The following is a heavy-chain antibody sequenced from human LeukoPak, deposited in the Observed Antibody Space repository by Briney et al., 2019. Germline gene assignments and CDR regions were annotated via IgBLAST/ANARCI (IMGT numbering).Heavy chain of an antibody. CDR1: GYSFTSYW. Sequence: GESLKISCKGSGYSFTSYWIGWVRQMPGKGLEWMGIIYPGDSDTRYSPSFQGQVTISADKSISTAYLQWRSLKASDTAMYYCARRIAAAGTFYYYMDVWGKGTTVTVSS. D-gene: IGHD6-13*01. J-gene: IGHJ6*03. V-gene: IGHV5-51*01. CDR2: IYPGDSDT. CDR3: ARRIAAAGTFYYYMDV.